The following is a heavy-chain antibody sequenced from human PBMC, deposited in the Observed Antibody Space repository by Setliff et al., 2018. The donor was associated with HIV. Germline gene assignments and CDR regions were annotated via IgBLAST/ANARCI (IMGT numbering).Heavy chain of an antibody. J-gene: IGHJ4*02. V-gene: IGHV1-18*01. D-gene: IGHD1-26*01. Sequence: ASVKVSCKASGYTFTSYGISWVRQAPGQGLEWMGWISAYNGNTNYAQKLQGRVTMTTDTSTSTAYMELSSLRSEDTAVYYCAREGLVGATPRHFDYWGQGTLVTVSS. CDR2: ISAYNGNT. CDR1: GYTFTSYG. CDR3: AREGLVGATPRHFDY.